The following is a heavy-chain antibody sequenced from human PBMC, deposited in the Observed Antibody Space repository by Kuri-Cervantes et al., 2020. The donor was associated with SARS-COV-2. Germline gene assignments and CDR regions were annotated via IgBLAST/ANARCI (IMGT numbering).Heavy chain of an antibody. CDR3: ARHSAFGELLYWFDP. Sequence: SETLSLTCAVSGGSISSSSDYWGWIRQPPGKGLEWIGSIYYSGSTYYNPSLKSQVTISVDTSKNQFSLKLSSVTAADTAVHYCARHSAFGELLYWFDPWGQGTLVTVSS. J-gene: IGHJ5*02. CDR2: IYYSGST. CDR1: GGSISSSSDY. V-gene: IGHV4-39*01. D-gene: IGHD3-10*01.